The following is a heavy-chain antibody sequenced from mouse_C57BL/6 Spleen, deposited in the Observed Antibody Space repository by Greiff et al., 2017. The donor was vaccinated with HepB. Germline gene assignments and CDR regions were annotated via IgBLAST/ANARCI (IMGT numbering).Heavy chain of an antibody. CDR3: ARSGYYGSSYEDFDV. CDR1: GYAFSSSW. D-gene: IGHD1-1*01. V-gene: IGHV1-82*01. J-gene: IGHJ1*03. CDR2: IYPGDGDT. Sequence: QVQLKESGPELVKPGASVKISCKASGYAFSSSWMNWVKQRPGKGLEWIGRIYPGDGDTNYNGKFKGKATLTADKSSSTAYMQLSSLTSEDSAVYFCARSGYYGSSYEDFDVWGTGTTVTVSS.